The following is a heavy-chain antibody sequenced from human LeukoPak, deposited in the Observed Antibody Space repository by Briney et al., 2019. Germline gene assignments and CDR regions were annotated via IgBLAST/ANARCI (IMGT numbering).Heavy chain of an antibody. CDR1: GGSISSYY. J-gene: IGHJ3*02. D-gene: IGHD3-16*02. CDR2: IYYSGST. V-gene: IGHV4-59*01. Sequence: SETLSLTCTVSGGSISSYYWSWIRQPPGKGLEWIGYIYYSGSTNYNPSLKSRVTISVDTSKNQFSLKLSSVTAADTAVYYCARVKGSYDYVWGSYRLEAFDIWGQGTMVTVSS. CDR3: ARVKGSYDYVWGSYRLEAFDI.